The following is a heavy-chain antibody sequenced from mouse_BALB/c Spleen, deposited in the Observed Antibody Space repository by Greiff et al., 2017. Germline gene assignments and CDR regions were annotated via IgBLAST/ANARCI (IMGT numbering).Heavy chain of an antibody. CDR3: TRSYYYGSYYAMDY. J-gene: IGHJ4*01. CDR2: IYPSDSYT. Sequence: QVQLQQSGAELVRPGASVKLSCKASGYTFTSYWINWVKQRPGQGLEWIGNIYPSDSYTNYNQKFKDKATLTVDKSSSTAYMQLSSPTSEDSAVYYCTRSYYYGSYYAMDYWGQGTSVTVSS. CDR1: GYTFTSYW. D-gene: IGHD1-1*01. V-gene: IGHV1-69*02.